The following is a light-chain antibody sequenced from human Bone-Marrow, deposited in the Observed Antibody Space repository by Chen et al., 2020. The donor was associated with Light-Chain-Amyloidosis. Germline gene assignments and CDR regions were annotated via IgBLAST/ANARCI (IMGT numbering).Light chain of an antibody. CDR3: QVWDRSSDRPG. CDR2: DDS. V-gene: IGLV3-21*02. Sequence: SYVLTQPSSVSVATGPTATIACGGNNIGSTSVHWYQQTPGQAPLLVVYDDSDRPSGIPERLSGSNSGNTATLTISRVEAGDEADYYCQVWDRSSDRPGFGGGTKLTVL. J-gene: IGLJ3*02. CDR1: NIGSTS.